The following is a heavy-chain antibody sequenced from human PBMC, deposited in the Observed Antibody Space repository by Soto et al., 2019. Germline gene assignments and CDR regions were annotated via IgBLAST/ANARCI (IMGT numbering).Heavy chain of an antibody. D-gene: IGHD2-2*01. CDR1: GFPFTSSA. J-gene: IGHJ6*02. V-gene: IGHV1-58*01. CDR2: IVVGSGNT. CDR3: AAEGCSSTSCYGDYYGMDV. Sequence: SVKVCCKASGFPFTSSALQWVRQARGQRLEWIGWIVVGSGNTNYAQKFQERVTITRDMSTSTAYMELSSLRSEDTAVYYCAAEGCSSTSCYGDYYGMDVWGQGTTVTVSS.